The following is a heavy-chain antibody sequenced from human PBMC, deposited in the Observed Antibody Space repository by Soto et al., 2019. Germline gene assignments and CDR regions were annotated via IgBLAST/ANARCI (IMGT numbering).Heavy chain of an antibody. V-gene: IGHV1-69*01. CDR1: GGTFSSYA. J-gene: IGHJ6*02. Sequence: QVQLVQSGAEVKKPGSSVKVSCKASGGTFSSYAISWVRQAPGQGLEWMGGIIPIFGTANYAQKFQGRVTITADESTSTAYMELSSLRSEDTAVYYCARWSSSWSQSRNYYYYYGMDVWGQGTTVTVSS. CDR3: ARWSSSWSQSRNYYYYYGMDV. D-gene: IGHD6-13*01. CDR2: IIPIFGTA.